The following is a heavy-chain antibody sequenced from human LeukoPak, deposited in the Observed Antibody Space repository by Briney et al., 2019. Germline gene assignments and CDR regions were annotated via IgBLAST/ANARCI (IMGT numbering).Heavy chain of an antibody. CDR2: ISGSGGLT. V-gene: IGHV3-23*01. CDR3: ARDLRRDCSTTTCYAFDY. D-gene: IGHD2-2*01. Sequence: PGGSLRLSCAASEFTFSAYAMSWVRQAPGKGLEWVSVISGSGGLTYYADSVKGRFTISRDNSKNTLYLQMNSLRADDTAVYYCARDLRRDCSTTTCYAFDYWGQGALVTVSS. J-gene: IGHJ4*02. CDR1: EFTFSAYA.